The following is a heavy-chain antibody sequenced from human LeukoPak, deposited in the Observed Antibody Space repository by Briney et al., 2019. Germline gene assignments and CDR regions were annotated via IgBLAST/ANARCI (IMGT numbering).Heavy chain of an antibody. J-gene: IGHJ4*02. Sequence: ASVKVSCKVSGYTLTELSMHWVRQAPGKGLEWMGGFDPEDGETIYAQKFQGRVTMTEDTSTDTAYMELSSLRSEDTAVYYCATGLNYYDSSGPRSGYWGQGTLVTVSS. CDR3: ATGLNYYDSSGPRSGY. CDR1: GYTLTELS. CDR2: FDPEDGET. D-gene: IGHD3-22*01. V-gene: IGHV1-24*01.